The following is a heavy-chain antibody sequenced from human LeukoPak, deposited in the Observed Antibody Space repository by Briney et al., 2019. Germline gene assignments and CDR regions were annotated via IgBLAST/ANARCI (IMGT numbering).Heavy chain of an antibody. D-gene: IGHD4-11*01. CDR1: GGSISSSSYY. CDR2: IYHSGST. V-gene: IGHV4-39*07. J-gene: IGHJ6*03. CDR3: ARDGGYSNPYYYYYYMDF. Sequence: SETLSLTCTVSGGSISSSSYYWGWIRQPPGKGLQWIGSIYHSGSTSYNPSLKSRVTISVDTSVNHFSLKLSSVTAADTAVYYCARDGGYSNPYYYYYYMDFWGKGTTVTVSS.